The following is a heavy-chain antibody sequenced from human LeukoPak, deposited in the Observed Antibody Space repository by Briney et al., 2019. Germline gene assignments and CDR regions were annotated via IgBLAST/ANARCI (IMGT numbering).Heavy chain of an antibody. Sequence: SETLSLTCTVSGGSISSGNYYWSWIRQPAGKGLEWIGRIYTSGSTNYNPSLKSRVTILVDTSKNQFSLKLSSVTAADTAVYYCARGGSYYDYWGQGTLVTVSS. CDR1: GGSISSGNYY. CDR3: ARGGSYYDY. D-gene: IGHD1-26*01. V-gene: IGHV4-61*02. J-gene: IGHJ4*02. CDR2: IYTSGST.